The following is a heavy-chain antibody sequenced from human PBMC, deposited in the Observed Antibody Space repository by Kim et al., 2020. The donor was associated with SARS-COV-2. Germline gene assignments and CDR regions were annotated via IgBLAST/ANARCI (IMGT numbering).Heavy chain of an antibody. V-gene: IGHV4-39*07. CDR3: ARGVSGWYGNFDY. D-gene: IGHD6-19*01. Sequence: CNPSLKSRVTISVDTSKNQFSLKLSSVTAADTAVYYCARGVSGWYGNFDYWGQGTLVTVSS. J-gene: IGHJ4*02.